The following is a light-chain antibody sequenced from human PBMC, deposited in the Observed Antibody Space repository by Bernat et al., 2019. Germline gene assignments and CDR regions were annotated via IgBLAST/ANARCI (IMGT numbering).Light chain of an antibody. CDR1: SSDVGGYNY. CDR2: EVS. V-gene: IGLV2-8*01. J-gene: IGLJ2*01. CDR3: STYAGSSKGV. Sequence: QSALTQPPSAPGSPGQSVTISCTGTSSDVGGYNYVSWYQQHPGKAPKLMISEVSKRPSGVPDRFSGSKSGNTASLTVSGLQAGDEADYYCSTYAGSSKGVFGGGTKLTV.